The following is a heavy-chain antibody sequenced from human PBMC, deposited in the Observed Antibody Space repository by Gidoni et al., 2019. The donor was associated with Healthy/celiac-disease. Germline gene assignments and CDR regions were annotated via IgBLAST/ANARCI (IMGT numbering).Heavy chain of an antibody. D-gene: IGHD3-22*01. V-gene: IGHV3-21*01. J-gene: IGHJ6*02. Sequence: EVQLVESGGGLVKPGGSLRLSCAASGFTFSSYSMNWVRQAPGKGLEWVSSISSSSSYIYYADSVKGRFTISRDNAKNSLYLQMNSLRAEDTAVYYCARVGNPYYYDSSGYLDVWGQGTTVTVSS. CDR1: GFTFSSYS. CDR3: ARVGNPYYYDSSGYLDV. CDR2: ISSSSSYI.